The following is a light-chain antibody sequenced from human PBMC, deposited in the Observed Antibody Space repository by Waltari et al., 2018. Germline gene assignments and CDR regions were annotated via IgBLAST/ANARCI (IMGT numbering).Light chain of an antibody. V-gene: IGLV3-21*02. J-gene: IGLJ2*01. CDR3: QVWDGSSDHHVV. CDR2: DDK. Sequence: SYFLTQAPSVSVAAGQTARITCGGNNVGSKNVHWYHQKPGQAPGLVVSDDKERPAGIPGRFSGSNSGNTATLIISRVEAGDEADYYCQVWDGSSDHHVVFGGGTKLTVL. CDR1: NVGSKN.